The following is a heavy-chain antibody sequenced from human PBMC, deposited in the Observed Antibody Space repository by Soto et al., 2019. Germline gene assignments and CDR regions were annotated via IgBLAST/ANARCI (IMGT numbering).Heavy chain of an antibody. CDR1: GYSFTSLD. CDR3: ARGVSAGVDY. J-gene: IGHJ4*02. D-gene: IGHD1-26*01. CDR2: MQPSTGRT. Sequence: QVQLVQSGAEVREPGASVKVSCKASGYSFTSLDINWVRQTAGQGLEWMGWMQPSTGRTGYAQKFHGRVPMTRDTSINTAYLELTTLTSDDTAFYYCARGVSAGVDYWGQGTLVTASS. V-gene: IGHV1-8*01.